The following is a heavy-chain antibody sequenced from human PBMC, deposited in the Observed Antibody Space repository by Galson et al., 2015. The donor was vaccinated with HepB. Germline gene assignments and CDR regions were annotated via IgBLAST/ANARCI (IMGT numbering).Heavy chain of an antibody. D-gene: IGHD3-22*01. V-gene: IGHV1-18*01. CDR2: INPYNRDT. CDR3: ARDAYYYDNSPSWFDP. J-gene: IGHJ5*02. CDR1: GYTFSTYS. Sequence: SVKVSCKASGYTFSTYSITWVRQAPGQGLEWMGWINPYNRDTNYARKLQGKVTMTTDTLASTAYMELRSLRSDDTAVYYCARDAYYYDNSPSWFDPWGQGTLVTVSS.